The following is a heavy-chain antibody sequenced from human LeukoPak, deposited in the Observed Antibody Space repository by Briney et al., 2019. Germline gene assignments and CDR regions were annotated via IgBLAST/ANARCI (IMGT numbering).Heavy chain of an antibody. Sequence: GGSLRLSCAASGFTFSSYGMNWVRQAPGKGLEWVSSILSSSSHIYYADSVKGRFTISRDNAKNALYLQMNSLRAEDTAVYYCAKVRESYDFWSGYLIDYWGQGTLVTVSS. J-gene: IGHJ4*02. D-gene: IGHD3-3*01. CDR3: AKVRESYDFWSGYLIDY. V-gene: IGHV3-21*01. CDR2: ILSSSSHI. CDR1: GFTFSSYG.